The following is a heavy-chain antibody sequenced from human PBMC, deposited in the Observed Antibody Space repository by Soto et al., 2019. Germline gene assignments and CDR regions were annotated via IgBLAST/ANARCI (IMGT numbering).Heavy chain of an antibody. CDR3: ARYGNYDILTGYPKGDYYYYGMDV. J-gene: IGHJ6*02. Sequence: PGGSLRLSCAASGFTFSSYSMNWVRQAPGKGLEWVSSISSSSSYIYYADSVKGRFTISRDNANNSLYLQMNSLRAEDTAVYYCARYGNYDILTGYPKGDYYYYGMDVWGQGTTVTVSS. D-gene: IGHD3-9*01. CDR1: GFTFSSYS. V-gene: IGHV3-21*01. CDR2: ISSSSSYI.